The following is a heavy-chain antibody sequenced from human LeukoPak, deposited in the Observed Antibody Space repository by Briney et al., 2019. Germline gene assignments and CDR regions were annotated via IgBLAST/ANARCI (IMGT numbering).Heavy chain of an antibody. V-gene: IGHV3-23*01. J-gene: IGHJ4*02. CDR3: AKEVRNVAAADY. D-gene: IGHD2-15*01. CDR2: ISNSGGTT. CDR1: EFTFSNYA. Sequence: GGSLRLSCAASEFTFSNYAMSWVRQPPGKGLEWVLAISNSGGTTYYADSVKGRFTISRDNSKNTLYLQMNSLRAEDTAVYYCAKEVRNVAAADYWGQGTLVTVSS.